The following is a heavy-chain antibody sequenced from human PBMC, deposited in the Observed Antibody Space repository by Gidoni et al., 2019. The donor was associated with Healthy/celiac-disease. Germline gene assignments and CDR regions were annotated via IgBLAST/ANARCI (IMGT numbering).Heavy chain of an antibody. CDR3: ARDGRYYDSSGYYRY. J-gene: IGHJ4*02. D-gene: IGHD3-22*01. CDR1: GFTFSSYW. V-gene: IGHV3-7*01. CDR2: IKHNGSEK. Sequence: EVQLVESGGGLVQPGGSLRLSCEASGFTFSSYWMSCVRQAPGKGLEWVANIKHNGSEKYYVYSVKGRFTISRDNANTSLYLQMNSLRAEDTAVYYCARDGRYYDSSGYYRYWGQGTLVTVSS.